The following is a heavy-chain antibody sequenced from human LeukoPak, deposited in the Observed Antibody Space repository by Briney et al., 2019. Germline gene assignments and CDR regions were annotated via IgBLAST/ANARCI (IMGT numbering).Heavy chain of an antibody. CDR2: ISKGGTK. CDR1: GFTPSSYG. CDR3: AKKMPGTVHSSVDY. V-gene: IGHV3-23*01. Sequence: GGSLRLSCAASGFTPSSYGMGWVRQAPGKGLEWVSAISKGGTKFYADSVKGRFSISRDNSKNTLYLQMNSLRAEDTALYYCAKKMPGTVHSSVDYWGQGTLVTVSS. D-gene: IGHD4-4*01. J-gene: IGHJ4*02.